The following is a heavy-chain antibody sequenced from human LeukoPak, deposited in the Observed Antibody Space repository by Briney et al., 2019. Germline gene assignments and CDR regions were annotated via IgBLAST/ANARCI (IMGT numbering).Heavy chain of an antibody. CDR3: VRDGSSGGAFDI. Sequence: ASVKVSCKASGYTFTGHYMHWVRQAPGQGLEWMGWIYPKSGGTNYAQKFQTRVTMTRDTSITTAFMELNILKSDDTAVYYCVRDGSSGGAFDIWGQGTMVTVSS. V-gene: IGHV1-2*02. J-gene: IGHJ3*02. D-gene: IGHD5-12*01. CDR1: GYTFTGHY. CDR2: IYPKSGGT.